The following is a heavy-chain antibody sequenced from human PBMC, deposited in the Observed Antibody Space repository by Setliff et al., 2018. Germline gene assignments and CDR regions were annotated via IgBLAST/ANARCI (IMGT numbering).Heavy chain of an antibody. V-gene: IGHV3-21*01. CDR2: ISRDTDYT. CDR3: ARISRLYTSSWDDF. J-gene: IGHJ4*02. Sequence: PGGSLSLSCAASGFSFNNYYMTWVRQAPGKGLEWISGISRDTDYTYYAESVKGRFTIFRDNAKNSVYLQMNRLRAEDTAVYYCARISRLYTSSWDDFWGRGTLVTVSS. D-gene: IGHD6-13*01. CDR1: GFSFNNYY.